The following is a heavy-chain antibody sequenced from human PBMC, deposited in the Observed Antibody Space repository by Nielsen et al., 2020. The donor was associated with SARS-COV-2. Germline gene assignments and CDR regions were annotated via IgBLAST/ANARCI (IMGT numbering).Heavy chain of an antibody. Sequence: SETLSLTCTVSGDSITSGGSHWSWIRHHPSRGLEWLGFTSYDGNTYSNPSLESRLIISVDTFENQFSLRLNSVTAADTAIYFCARGAAWFDPWGQGTRVTVSS. V-gene: IGHV4-31*03. CDR3: ARGAAWFDP. CDR2: TSYDGNT. D-gene: IGHD2-15*01. J-gene: IGHJ5*02. CDR1: GDSITSGGSH.